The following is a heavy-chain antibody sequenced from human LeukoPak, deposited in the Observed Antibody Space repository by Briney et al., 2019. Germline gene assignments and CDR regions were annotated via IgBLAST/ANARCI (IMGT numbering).Heavy chain of an antibody. Sequence: GRSLGLSCAASGFTFDDYAMHWVRQVPGKGLEWVSGISWNSGRIGYADSVKGRFTISRDNAKNSLYLQMNSLRAEDTALYYCAKDWAATVRGTDYWGQGTLVTVSS. J-gene: IGHJ4*02. CDR2: ISWNSGRI. D-gene: IGHD4-17*01. CDR3: AKDWAATVRGTDY. V-gene: IGHV3-9*01. CDR1: GFTFDDYA.